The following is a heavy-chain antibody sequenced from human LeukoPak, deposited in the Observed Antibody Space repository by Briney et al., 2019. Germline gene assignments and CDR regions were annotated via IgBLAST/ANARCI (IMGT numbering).Heavy chain of an antibody. CDR2: ISSSSSYT. D-gene: IGHD1-26*01. CDR1: GFTFSDYY. V-gene: IGHV3-11*05. Sequence: GGSLRLSCAASGFTFSDYYMSCIRHAPGEGLEWVSYISSSSSYTNYADSVKGRFTISRDNAKNSLYLQMNSLRAEDTAVYYCARGGASKFAYWGQGILVTVSS. J-gene: IGHJ4*02. CDR3: ARGGASKFAY.